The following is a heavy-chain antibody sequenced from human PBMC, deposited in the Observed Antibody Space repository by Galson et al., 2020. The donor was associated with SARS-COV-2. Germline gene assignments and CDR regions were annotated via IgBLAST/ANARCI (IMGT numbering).Heavy chain of an antibody. CDR2: IYWDDDK. CDR3: AGRGGGCGVPSLDV. V-gene: IGHV2-5*02. CDR1: GFSLSTSGVG. Sequence: KMSGPTLVKPTQTLTLTCTFSGFSLSTSGVGVGWIRQPPGKALEWLALIYWDDDKRYSPSLKSRLTITKDTSKNQVVLTMTNMDPVDTATYYCAGRGGGCGVPSLDVWGQGTTVTVSS. D-gene: IGHD3-3*01. J-gene: IGHJ6*02.